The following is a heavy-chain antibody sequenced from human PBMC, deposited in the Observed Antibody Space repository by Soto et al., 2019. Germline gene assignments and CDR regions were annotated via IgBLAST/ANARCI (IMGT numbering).Heavy chain of an antibody. CDR1: GFTLSVNY. Sequence: EVQLVESGGGLVQPGGSLRLSCAASGFTLSVNYMTWVRQAPGKGLEWVSLINTNGDTYYADSVKGRFTMSRDNSKNTLFLQMTSLTADDTAVYYCAKTMIIGARGVWGQGTTVTVSS. V-gene: IGHV3-66*01. CDR3: AKTMIIGARGV. J-gene: IGHJ6*02. D-gene: IGHD3-22*01. CDR2: INTNGDT.